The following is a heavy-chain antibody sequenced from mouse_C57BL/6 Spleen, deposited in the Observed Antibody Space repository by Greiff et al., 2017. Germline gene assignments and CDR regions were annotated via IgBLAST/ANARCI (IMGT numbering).Heavy chain of an antibody. CDR2: ISSGSSTI. J-gene: IGHJ4*01. CDR3: ARPYYYGSSHYYAMDY. Sequence: EVHLVESGGGLVKPGGSLKLSCAASGFTFSDYGMHWVRQAPEKGLAWVAYISSGSSTIYYADTVKGRFTISRDNAKNTLFLQMTSLRSEDTAMYYCARPYYYGSSHYYAMDYWGQGTSVTVSS. D-gene: IGHD1-1*01. CDR1: GFTFSDYG. V-gene: IGHV5-17*01.